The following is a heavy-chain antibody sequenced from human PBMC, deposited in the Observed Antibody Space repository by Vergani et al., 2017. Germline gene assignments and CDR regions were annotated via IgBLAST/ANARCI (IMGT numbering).Heavy chain of an antibody. V-gene: IGHV1-69*13. CDR3: AXYPYSSGWQASFDY. CDR2: IIPIFGPA. Sequence: QVQLVQSGAEVKKPGSSVKVSCKASGGTFSSYAISWVRQAPGQGLEWMGRIIPIFGPANYAQKFQGRVTITADESTSTAYMELSSMRSEDPAVYYCAXYPYSSGWQASFDYWGQGTLVTVSS. D-gene: IGHD6-19*01. CDR1: GGTFSSYA. J-gene: IGHJ4*02.